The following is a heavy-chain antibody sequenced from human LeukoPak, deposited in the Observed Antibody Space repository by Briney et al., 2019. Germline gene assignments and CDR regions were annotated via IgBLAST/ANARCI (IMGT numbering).Heavy chain of an antibody. V-gene: IGHV4-34*01. D-gene: IGHD6-19*01. CDR2: INHSGST. CDR3: ARGFRSGWYSGFDY. CDR1: GGSFSGYY. Sequence: PSETLSLTCAVYGGSFSGYYWSWIRQPPGKGLEWIGEINHSGSTNYNPSLKSRVTISVDTSKNQFSLKLSSVTAADTAVYYCARGFRSGWYSGFDYWGQGTLVTVSS. J-gene: IGHJ4*02.